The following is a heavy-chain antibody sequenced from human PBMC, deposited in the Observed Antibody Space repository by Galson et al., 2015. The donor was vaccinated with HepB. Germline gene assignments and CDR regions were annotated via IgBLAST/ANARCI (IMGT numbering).Heavy chain of an antibody. V-gene: IGHV3-30*18. CDR3: AKGSYYYDSSGNWYFDL. J-gene: IGHJ2*01. CDR1: GFTFSSYG. CDR2: ISYDGSNK. D-gene: IGHD3-22*01. Sequence: SLRLSCAASGFTFSSYGMHWVRQAPGKGLEWVAVISYDGSNKYYADSVKGRFTISRDNSKNTLYLQMNSLRAEDTAVYYCAKGSYYYDSSGNWYFDLWGRGTLVTVSS.